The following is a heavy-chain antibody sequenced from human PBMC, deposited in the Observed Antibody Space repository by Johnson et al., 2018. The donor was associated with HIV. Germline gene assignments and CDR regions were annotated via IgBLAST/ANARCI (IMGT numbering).Heavy chain of an antibody. J-gene: IGHJ3*02. CDR3: AKVRRAYYEDAFDI. V-gene: IGHV3-66*01. CDR1: GFTVSSNY. D-gene: IGHD3-22*01. Sequence: VQLVESGGGLVQPGGSLRPSCAASGFTVSSNYMSWVRQAPGTGLEWVSVIYSGGSTYYADSVKGRFTISRDNSKNTLYLQMNSLRAEDTAVYYCAKVRRAYYEDAFDIWGQGTMVTVSS. CDR2: IYSGGST.